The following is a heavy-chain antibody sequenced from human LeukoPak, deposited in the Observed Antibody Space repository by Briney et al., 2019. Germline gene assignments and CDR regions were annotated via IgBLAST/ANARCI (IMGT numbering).Heavy chain of an antibody. Sequence: ATVKVSCKASGYTFTSYYMHWVRQAPGQGLEWMGIINPSGGSTSYAQKFQGRVTMTRDTSTSTVYMELSSLRSEDTAVYYCATQQLVYFDYWGQGTLVTVSS. CDR3: ATQQLVYFDY. V-gene: IGHV1-46*01. CDR1: GYTFTSYY. J-gene: IGHJ4*02. D-gene: IGHD6-13*01. CDR2: INPSGGST.